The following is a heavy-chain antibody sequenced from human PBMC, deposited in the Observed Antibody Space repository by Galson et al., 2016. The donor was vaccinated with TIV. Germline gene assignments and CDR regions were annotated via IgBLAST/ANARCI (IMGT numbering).Heavy chain of an antibody. Sequence: SLRLSCAGSGFTFSAYSMNWVRQAPGKGLEWVSYISATGSTIYHADSVKGRFTISRDNAKNSLYLQMRSLRAEDTAVYYCARLNYGDYGSFEFWGQGTLVTVSS. CDR2: ISATGSTI. CDR3: ARLNYGDYGSFEF. V-gene: IGHV3-48*04. CDR1: GFTFSAYS. D-gene: IGHD4-17*01. J-gene: IGHJ4*02.